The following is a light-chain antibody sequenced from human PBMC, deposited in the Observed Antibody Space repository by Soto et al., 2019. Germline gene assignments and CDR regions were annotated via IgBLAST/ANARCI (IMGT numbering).Light chain of an antibody. CDR2: AAS. V-gene: IGKV1-39*01. CDR3: QERYSTPWT. CDR1: QSISSW. J-gene: IGKJ1*01. Sequence: DIQVTQSPATLSGSVGDRVTIACRASQSISSWLAWYQQKPGKAPQLLIYAASNLQSGVPSRFSRSGSGTDSPLTMNSLQSEAFAPYYCQERYSTPWTFGQGPRVDTK.